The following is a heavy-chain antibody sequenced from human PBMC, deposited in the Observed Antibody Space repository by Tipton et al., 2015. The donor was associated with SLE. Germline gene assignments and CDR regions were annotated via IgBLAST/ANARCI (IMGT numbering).Heavy chain of an antibody. V-gene: IGHV3-9*01. Sequence: RSLRLSCSASGFSFGDYAIHWVRQTPGKGLEWVSGISWNSGSLGYADPVRGRFTISRDNAEKSLFLQMDSLRPEDTALYYCAKGYVANDGSGHYIDSWGQGTLVTVSS. D-gene: IGHD3-22*01. CDR1: GFSFGDYA. CDR2: ISWNSGSL. J-gene: IGHJ4*02. CDR3: AKGYVANDGSGHYIDS.